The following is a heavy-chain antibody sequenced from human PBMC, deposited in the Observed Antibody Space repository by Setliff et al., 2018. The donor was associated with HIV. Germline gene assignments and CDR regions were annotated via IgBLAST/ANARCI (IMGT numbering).Heavy chain of an antibody. CDR1: GFTFSGSP. CDR2: IKTEAEGYAT. D-gene: IGHD3-10*01. Sequence: AGGSLRLSCGASGFTFSGSPMHWVRQASGKGLEWVGRIKTEAEGYATAYAASVKGRFTISRDVSKTTVYLQMSSLKTEDTALYFCAADLPSRGGGEFDYWGQGTQVTVS. J-gene: IGHJ4*02. V-gene: IGHV3-73*01. CDR3: AADLPSRGGGEFDY.